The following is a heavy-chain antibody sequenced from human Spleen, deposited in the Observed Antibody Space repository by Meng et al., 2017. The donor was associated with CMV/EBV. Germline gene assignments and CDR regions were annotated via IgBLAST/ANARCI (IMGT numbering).Heavy chain of an antibody. CDR3: ASKYAFWSGYYSLPVFGMYV. D-gene: IGHD3-3*01. CDR1: GGSFSGYY. CDR2: INHSGST. Sequence: GSLRLSCAVSGGSFSGYYWSWIRQPPGKGLEWIGEINHSGSTNYNPSLKSRVSISVDTSKKQFSLKLSSVTAADTAVYYCASKYAFWSGYYSLPVFGMYVWGQGTTVTVSS. J-gene: IGHJ6*02. V-gene: IGHV4-34*01.